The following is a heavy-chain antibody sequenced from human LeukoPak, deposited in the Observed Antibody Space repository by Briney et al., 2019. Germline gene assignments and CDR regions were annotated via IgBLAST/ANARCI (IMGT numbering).Heavy chain of an antibody. J-gene: IGHJ4*02. Sequence: QPGRSLRLSCAASGFTFSSYAMHWVRQAPRKGLERVAVISYDGSNKYYADSVKGRFTISRDNSKSTLYLQMNSLRAEDTAVYYCARVREDDYEGFDYWGQGTLVTVSS. CDR1: GFTFSSYA. V-gene: IGHV3-30-3*01. CDR2: ISYDGSNK. CDR3: ARVREDDYEGFDY. D-gene: IGHD4-17*01.